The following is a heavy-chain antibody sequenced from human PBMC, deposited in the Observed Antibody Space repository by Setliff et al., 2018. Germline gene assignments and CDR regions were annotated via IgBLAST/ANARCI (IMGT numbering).Heavy chain of an antibody. Sequence: SETLSLTCTVSGGGSINNYYWSWVRQSPGKGLEWIGFVHFGGDTNYNPSLKSRVTMSADTSNNQLSLNLRSVTAADTAVYFCARQPSSGAYYNPRPYYFDYWGQGTLVTVSS. D-gene: IGHD3-10*01. J-gene: IGHJ4*02. V-gene: IGHV4-59*08. CDR1: GGGSINNYY. CDR2: VHFGGDT. CDR3: ARQPSSGAYYNPRPYYFDY.